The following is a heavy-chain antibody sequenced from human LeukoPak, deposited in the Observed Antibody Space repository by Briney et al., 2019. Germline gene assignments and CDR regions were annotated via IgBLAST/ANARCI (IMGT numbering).Heavy chain of an antibody. CDR1: GFTFSNYA. V-gene: IGHV3-23*01. CDR2: INDRGIAT. Sequence: PGGSLRLSCAASGFTFSNYAMSWVRQAPGKGLEWVSTINDRGIATYYADPVKGRFTISRDNSKNTLSLQVSSLRAEDTAIYYCAKGLKTAVGPYKGYHYYMDVWGKGTTVTVSS. CDR3: AKGLKTAVGPYKGYHYYMDV. J-gene: IGHJ6*03. D-gene: IGHD5-18*01.